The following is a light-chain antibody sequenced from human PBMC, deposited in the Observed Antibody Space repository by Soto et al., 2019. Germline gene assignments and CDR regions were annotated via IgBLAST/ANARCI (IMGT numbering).Light chain of an antibody. V-gene: IGKV3-15*01. CDR2: GIS. Sequence: EVVMTQSPATLSVSPGGGATLSCRASQIVTSNYLAWYQQKPGKAPRLLIHGISTRATGIPARFSGSGSGTEFTLTISSLQSEDFAVYYCQQYNNWPPITFGQGTRLEIK. J-gene: IGKJ5*01. CDR1: QIVTSN. CDR3: QQYNNWPPIT.